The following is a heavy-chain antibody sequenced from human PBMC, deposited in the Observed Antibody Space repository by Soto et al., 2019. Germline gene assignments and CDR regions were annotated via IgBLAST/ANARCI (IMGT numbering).Heavy chain of an antibody. CDR2: IIPFLDVT. Sequence: QVPLVQSGAEVKKPGSSVKVSCKASGDTFSRHNIAWVRQAPGQGLEWMGRIIPFLDVTNYAQKFRGRVTITADKSTSPANMKRSSLRSEDTAVYFCASGTAPDVDSGGQGTLVTVSS. D-gene: IGHD2-21*02. CDR3: ASGTAPDVDS. V-gene: IGHV1-69*02. CDR1: GDTFSRHN. J-gene: IGHJ4*02.